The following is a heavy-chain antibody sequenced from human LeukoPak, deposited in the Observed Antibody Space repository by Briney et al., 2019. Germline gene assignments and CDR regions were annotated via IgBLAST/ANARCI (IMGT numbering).Heavy chain of an antibody. Sequence: GGSLRLSCAASGFAFDDYAMHWVRQAPGKGLEWVSGISWNSGSIGYVDSVKGRFTISRDNAKNSLYLQMNSLRAEDTALYYCARTTYYYGSNAFDIWGQGTMVTVSS. V-gene: IGHV3-9*01. CDR3: ARTTYYYGSNAFDI. D-gene: IGHD3-10*01. CDR1: GFAFDDYA. J-gene: IGHJ3*02. CDR2: ISWNSGSI.